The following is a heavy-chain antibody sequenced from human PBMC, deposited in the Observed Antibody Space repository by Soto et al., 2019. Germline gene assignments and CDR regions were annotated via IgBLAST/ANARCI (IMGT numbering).Heavy chain of an antibody. Sequence: ASVKVSCKVSGYTLTELSMHWVRQAPGKGLEWMGGFDPEDGETIYAQKFQGRVTMTRDTSTSTVYMELSSLRSEDTAVYYCARVAVAGTVGSDYWGQGTLVTVSS. J-gene: IGHJ4*02. V-gene: IGHV1-24*01. CDR3: ARVAVAGTVGSDY. CDR1: GYTLTELS. D-gene: IGHD6-19*01. CDR2: FDPEDGET.